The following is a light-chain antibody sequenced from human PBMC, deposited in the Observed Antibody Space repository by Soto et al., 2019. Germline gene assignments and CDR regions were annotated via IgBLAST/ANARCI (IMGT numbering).Light chain of an antibody. Sequence: DIQMTQSPSSLSASVGDRVTITCRASQSISSYLNWYQQTPGKAPKLLIFAASSLQSGVPSRFSGSGSGTDFTLTISSLQPDDFATYYCQQSYSYPITFGQGTRLEIK. CDR3: QQSYSYPIT. V-gene: IGKV1-39*01. CDR1: QSISSY. CDR2: AAS. J-gene: IGKJ5*01.